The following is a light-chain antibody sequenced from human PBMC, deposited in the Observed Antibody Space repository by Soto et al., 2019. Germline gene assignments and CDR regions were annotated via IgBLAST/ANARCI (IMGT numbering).Light chain of an antibody. CDR2: EVS. J-gene: IGLJ1*01. Sequence: QSVLTQPPSASGSPEQSVTISCTGTSSDVGLYNYFSCYQLHPGKAPKLMIYEVSKRPSGVPDRFSGSTSGNPASLTVSGLQAEDEADYYCSSYVGRDNFFYVFGPGTKVTVL. CDR1: SSDVGLYNY. CDR3: SSYVGRDNFFYV. V-gene: IGLV2-8*01.